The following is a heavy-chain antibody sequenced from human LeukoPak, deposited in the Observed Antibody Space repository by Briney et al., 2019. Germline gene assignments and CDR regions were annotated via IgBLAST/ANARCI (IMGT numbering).Heavy chain of an antibody. CDR2: INHSGST. J-gene: IGHJ4*02. CDR1: GGSFSGYY. Sequence: SETLSLTCAVYGGSFSGYYWSWIRQPPGKGLEWIGEINHSGSTNYNPSLKSRVTISVGTSKNQFSLKLSSVTAANTAVYYCARDRWLHLYFDYWGQGTLVTVSS. D-gene: IGHD5-24*01. V-gene: IGHV4-34*01. CDR3: ARDRWLHLYFDY.